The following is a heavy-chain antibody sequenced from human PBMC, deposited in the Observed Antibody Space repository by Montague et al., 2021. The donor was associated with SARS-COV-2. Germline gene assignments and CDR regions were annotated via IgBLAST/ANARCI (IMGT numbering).Heavy chain of an antibody. CDR2: INHGGIT. D-gene: IGHD3-22*01. J-gene: IGHJ4*02. CDR3: ARGHQGVAMIVVVMIGAEYYFDX. Sequence: SETLSLTCAVYGGSFNDYYWSWIRQPPGKGLEWIGEINHGGITNYSPSLKSRVTISADTSKNQFSLKLKSVTAADTAHYFCARGHQGVAMIVVVMIGAEYYFDXWGQGSLVTVSS. V-gene: IGHV4-34*01. CDR1: GGSFNDYY.